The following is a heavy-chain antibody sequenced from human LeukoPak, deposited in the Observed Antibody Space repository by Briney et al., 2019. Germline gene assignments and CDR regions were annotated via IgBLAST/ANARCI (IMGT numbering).Heavy chain of an antibody. J-gene: IGHJ4*02. V-gene: IGHV3-21*01. Sequence: NSGGSLRLSCAASAFTFSSYSMNWVRQAPGKGLEWVSSISSGSSYIYYADSVKGRFTISRDNAKNSLYLQMNSLRAEDTAVYYCARTFTRVVGAIEGYDYWGQGTLVTVSS. D-gene: IGHD2-15*01. CDR3: ARTFTRVVGAIEGYDY. CDR2: ISSGSSYI. CDR1: AFTFSSYS.